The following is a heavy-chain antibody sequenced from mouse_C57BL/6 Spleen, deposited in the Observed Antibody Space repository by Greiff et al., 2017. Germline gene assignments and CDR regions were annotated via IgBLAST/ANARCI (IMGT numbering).Heavy chain of an antibody. Sequence: EVKVEESGGGLVQPGGSLSLSCAASGFTFTDYYMSWVRQPPGKALEWLGFIRNKANGYTTEYSASVKGRFTISRDNSQSILYLQMNALRAEDSATYYCARSDYDYAMDYWGQGTSVTVSS. V-gene: IGHV7-3*01. J-gene: IGHJ4*01. CDR2: IRNKANGYTT. D-gene: IGHD2-4*01. CDR3: ARSDYDYAMDY. CDR1: GFTFTDYY.